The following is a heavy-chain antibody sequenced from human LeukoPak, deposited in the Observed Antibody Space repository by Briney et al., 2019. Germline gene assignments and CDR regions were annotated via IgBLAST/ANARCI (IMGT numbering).Heavy chain of an antibody. D-gene: IGHD1-14*01. Sequence: PSETLSLTCTVSGGSISSSSYYWGWIRQPPGKGLEWIGSIYHSGNTCYNPSLKSRLTISVDTSKNQFSLKLSSVAAADTAVYYCARQQPELDYWGQGTLVTVSS. J-gene: IGHJ4*02. CDR3: ARQQPELDY. CDR2: IYHSGNT. CDR1: GGSISSSSYY. V-gene: IGHV4-39*01.